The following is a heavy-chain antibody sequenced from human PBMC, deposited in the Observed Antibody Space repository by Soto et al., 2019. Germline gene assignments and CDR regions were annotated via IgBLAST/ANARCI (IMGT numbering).Heavy chain of an antibody. CDR3: ATGWMAACDN. Sequence: TLCLTGTVTGDSNNPQYWSWIRQAPGKGLEWIGYIYYSGSTLYNPSLKRRVTISADTAKNQFSLRLTSLTAADTAVYYCATGWMAACDNWGQGTGVTVS. CDR2: IYYSGST. D-gene: IGHD1-1*01. V-gene: IGHV4-59*11. J-gene: IGHJ4*02. CDR1: GDSNNPQY.